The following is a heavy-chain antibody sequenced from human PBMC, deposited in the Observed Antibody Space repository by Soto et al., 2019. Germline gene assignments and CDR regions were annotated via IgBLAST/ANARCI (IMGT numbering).Heavy chain of an antibody. J-gene: IGHJ6*02. CDR1: GFTFNNYG. V-gene: IGHV3-33*01. CDR3: ARVQGRWYGSGSYQGMDV. D-gene: IGHD3-10*01. Sequence: QVQLVESGGGVVQPGRSLRLSCAASGFTFNNYGMHWVRQAPGKGLEWVAVIWYDGSNEYYADSVKGRFTISRDNSKNTLYLQMNSLRAEDTAVYHCARVQGRWYGSGSYQGMDVWGQGTTVTGSS. CDR2: IWYDGSNE.